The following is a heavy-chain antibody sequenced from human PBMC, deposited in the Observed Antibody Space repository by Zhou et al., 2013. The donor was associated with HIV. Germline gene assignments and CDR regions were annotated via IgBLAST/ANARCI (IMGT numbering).Heavy chain of an antibody. Sequence: QVQLQESGPGLVKPSETLSLTCAVSGYAISSGYYWGWIRQPPGKGLEWIGSLYHSGSTFYSSSLKSRVTISMDTSKNQFSLQLTSVTAADTAVYYCAKGPVGLIVPAVMGYWGQGTLVTGLL. CDR3: AKGPVGLIVPAVMGY. J-gene: IGHJ4*02. CDR1: GYAISSGYY. D-gene: IGHD2-2*01. V-gene: IGHV4-38-2*01. CDR2: LYHSGST.